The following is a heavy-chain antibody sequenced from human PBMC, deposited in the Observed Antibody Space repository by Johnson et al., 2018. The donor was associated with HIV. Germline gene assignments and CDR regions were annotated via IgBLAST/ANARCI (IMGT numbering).Heavy chain of an antibody. J-gene: IGHJ3*02. Sequence: EVQLVESGGGLVQPGGSLRLSCAAFGFTVSSNYMSWVRQAPGKGLEWVANINQDGSDKYYVDSVKGRFTISRDNAQNSLYLQMNSLRAEDTAVYYCARSRDCSGGSCPDAFDIWGQGTMVTVSS. CDR1: GFTVSSNY. V-gene: IGHV3-7*01. CDR3: ARSRDCSGGSCPDAFDI. CDR2: INQDGSDK. D-gene: IGHD2-15*01.